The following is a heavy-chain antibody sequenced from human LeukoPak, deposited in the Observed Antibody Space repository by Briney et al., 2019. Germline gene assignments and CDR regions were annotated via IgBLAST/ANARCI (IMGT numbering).Heavy chain of an antibody. CDR1: GFTFSDYS. D-gene: IGHD3-22*01. CDR2: ISISTSTI. Sequence: AGSLRLSCAASGFTFSDYSMNWVRQAPPQGLGRVSYISISTSTISYANPARGRFTISRDNAKNSLYLQKHSLWPEDTAVDYFARDRAGGAYHYDSSGYYYCGQGALVTVSS. CDR3: ARDRAGGAYHYDSSGYYY. J-gene: IGHJ4*02. V-gene: IGHV3-48*01.